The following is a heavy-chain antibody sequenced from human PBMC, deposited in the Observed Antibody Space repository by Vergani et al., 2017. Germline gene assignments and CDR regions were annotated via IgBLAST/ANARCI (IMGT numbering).Heavy chain of an antibody. J-gene: IGHJ6*02. CDR2: ISSSGSTI. Sequence: QVQLVESGGGLVKPGGSLRLSCAASGFTFSDYYMSWIRQAPGKGLEWVSYISSSGSTIYYADSVKGRFTISRDNAKNSLYLQMNSLRAEDTAVYYCARDEYRSGWYLEYYYYGMDVWGQGTTVTVSS. CDR3: ARDEYRSGWYLEYYYYGMDV. D-gene: IGHD6-19*01. V-gene: IGHV3-11*04. CDR1: GFTFSDYY.